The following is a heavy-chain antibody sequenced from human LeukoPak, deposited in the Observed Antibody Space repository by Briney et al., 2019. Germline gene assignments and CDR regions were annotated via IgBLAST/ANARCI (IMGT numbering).Heavy chain of an antibody. Sequence: GGSLRLSCAASGFTFSSYSMSWVRQAPGKGLEWVSDISGSSSTTYYADSVKGRFTISRDNAKNSLYLQMNRLRDEDTAVYYCARDSVRSVLSCWGQGTLVTVSS. CDR3: ARDSVRSVLSC. V-gene: IGHV3-48*02. J-gene: IGHJ1*01. D-gene: IGHD1-1*01. CDR1: GFTFSSYS. CDR2: ISGSSSTT.